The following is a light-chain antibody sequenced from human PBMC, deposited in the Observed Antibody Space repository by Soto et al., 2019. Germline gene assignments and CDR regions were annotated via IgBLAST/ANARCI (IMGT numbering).Light chain of an antibody. CDR3: CSYAGSSTLVV. CDR1: SSDVGSYNL. CDR2: EGS. V-gene: IGLV2-23*01. J-gene: IGLJ2*01. Sequence: QSALTQPASVSGSPGQSITISCTGTSSDVGSYNLVSWYQQHPGKAPKLMIYEGSKWPSGVSNRFSGSKSGNTASLTISGLQAEDDADYYCCSYAGSSTLVVFGGGTKVTVL.